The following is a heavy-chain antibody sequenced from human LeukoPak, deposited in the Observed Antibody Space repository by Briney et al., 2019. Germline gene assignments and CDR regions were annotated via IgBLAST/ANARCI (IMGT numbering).Heavy chain of an antibody. D-gene: IGHD5-12*01. J-gene: IGHJ5*02. Sequence: SETLSLTCTVPGDSINTYYWNWIRQPPGKELEWIGYIYYSGSTYYNPSLKSRVTISVDTSKNQFSLKLSSVTAADTAVYYCARVDGWAYSGYDAFAFLRAPWGQGTLVTVSS. CDR3: ARVDGWAYSGYDAFAFLRAP. V-gene: IGHV4-59*12. CDR2: IYYSGST. CDR1: GDSINTYY.